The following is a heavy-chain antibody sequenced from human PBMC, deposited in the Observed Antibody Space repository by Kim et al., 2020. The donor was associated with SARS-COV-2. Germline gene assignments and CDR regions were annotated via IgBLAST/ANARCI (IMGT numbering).Heavy chain of an antibody. J-gene: IGHJ4*02. D-gene: IGHD2-2*01. CDR1: GFIFSNYA. CDR3: AIRAMPNPINLYFGW. CDR2: ISESAATT. Sequence: GGSLRLSCAASGFIFSNYAVSWVRQSPGKGLEWVSSISESAATTYYADSVKGRFTISRDNSKNTLYLQMNSLRAEDTAVYYCAIRAMPNPINLYFGWWGQGTLVTVSS. V-gene: IGHV3-23*01.